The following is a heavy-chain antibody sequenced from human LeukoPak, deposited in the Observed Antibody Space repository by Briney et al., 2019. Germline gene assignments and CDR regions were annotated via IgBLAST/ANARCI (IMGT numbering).Heavy chain of an antibody. CDR2: INHSGST. Sequence: SETLSLTCAVYGGSFSGYYWSWIRQPPGKGLEWIGEINHSGSTNYNPSLKSRATISVDTSKNQFSLKLSSVTAADTAVYYCARLRLNWFDPWGQGTLVTVSS. CDR1: GGSFSGYY. CDR3: ARLRLNWFDP. J-gene: IGHJ5*02. V-gene: IGHV4-34*01.